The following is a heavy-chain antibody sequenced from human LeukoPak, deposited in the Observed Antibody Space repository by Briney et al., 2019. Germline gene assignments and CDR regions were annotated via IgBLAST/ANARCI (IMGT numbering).Heavy chain of an antibody. D-gene: IGHD2-2*02. CDR3: ARNGIVVVPAAILDYYMDV. J-gene: IGHJ6*03. V-gene: IGHV3-23*01. Sequence: GGSLRLSCAASGFTFSSYAMSWVRQAPGKGLEWVSEISGSGDSTNYADSVKGRFTISRDNSKNTLYLQMGSLRAEDTAVYYCARNGIVVVPAAILDYYMDVWGKGTTVTVSS. CDR2: ISGSGDST. CDR1: GFTFSSYA.